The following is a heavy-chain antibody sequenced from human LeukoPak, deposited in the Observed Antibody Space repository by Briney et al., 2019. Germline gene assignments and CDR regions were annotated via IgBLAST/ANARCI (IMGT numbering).Heavy chain of an antibody. J-gene: IGHJ5*02. D-gene: IGHD4-17*01. CDR3: ARVVGYGDKGRFDP. CDR2: ISAYNGNT. Sequence: ASVKVSCKASGYTFTSYGISWERQAPGQGLEWMGWISAYNGNTNYAQKLQGRVTMTTDTSTSTAYMELRSLRSDDTAVYYCARVVGYGDKGRFDPWGQGTLVTVSS. CDR1: GYTFTSYG. V-gene: IGHV1-18*01.